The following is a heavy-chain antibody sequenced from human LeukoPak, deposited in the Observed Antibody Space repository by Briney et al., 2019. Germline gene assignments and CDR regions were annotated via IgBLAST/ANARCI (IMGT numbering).Heavy chain of an antibody. CDR2: ISGNGGST. Sequence: GGSLRLSCAASGFTFSSYAMSWVRQAPGKGLEWVSAISGNGGSTYYADSVKGRFTISRDNSKNTLYLQMNSLRAEDTAVYYCAKSPILEWLIFDYWGQGTLVTVSS. D-gene: IGHD3-3*01. J-gene: IGHJ4*02. V-gene: IGHV3-23*01. CDR3: AKSPILEWLIFDY. CDR1: GFTFSSYA.